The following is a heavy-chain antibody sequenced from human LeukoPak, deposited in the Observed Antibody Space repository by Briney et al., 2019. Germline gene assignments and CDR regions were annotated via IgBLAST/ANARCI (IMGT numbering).Heavy chain of an antibody. CDR2: INPNSGGT. CDR1: GYTFTHYY. Sequence: ASVKVSCKASGYTFTHYYMHWVRQAPGQGLEWMGSINPNSGGTNYAQKFQGRVTMTRDTSTSTVYLELSSLTSDDTAIYYCARVTSPARRGRTLVAAAATPFDFWGQGTLVTVSS. V-gene: IGHV1-2*02. D-gene: IGHD6-13*01. CDR3: ARVTSPARRGRTLVAAAATPFDF. J-gene: IGHJ4*02.